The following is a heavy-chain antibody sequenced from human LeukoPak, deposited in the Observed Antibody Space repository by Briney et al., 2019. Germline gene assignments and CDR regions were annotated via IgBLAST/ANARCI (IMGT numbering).Heavy chain of an antibody. D-gene: IGHD4-17*01. CDR3: ALRGYGDFSPFDY. CDR2: ISGSGDST. V-gene: IGHV3-23*01. J-gene: IGHJ4*02. Sequence: PGGSLRLSCSASGFTFSSYAMSWVRQAPGKGLEWVSVISGSGDSTYYADSVKGRFTISRDNSRNTVYLQMNSLRAEDTALYYCALRGYGDFSPFDYWGQGTLVTVSS. CDR1: GFTFSSYA.